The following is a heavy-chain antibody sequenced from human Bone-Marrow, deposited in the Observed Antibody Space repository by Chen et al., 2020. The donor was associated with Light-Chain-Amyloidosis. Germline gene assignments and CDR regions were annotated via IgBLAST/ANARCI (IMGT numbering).Heavy chain of an antibody. CDR2: ISGSGGST. V-gene: IGHV3-23*04. CDR1: GFTFSSYA. J-gene: IGHJ4*02. CDR3: AKDIRYSSGWYYFDY. D-gene: IGHD6-19*01. Sequence: ARLVESGGGLVEPGGSLRLSCEASGFTFSSYAMSWVRQAPGKGLEWVSAISGSGGSTYYADSVKGRFTISRDNSKNTLYLQMNSLRAEDTAVYYCAKDIRYSSGWYYFDYWGQGTLVTVSS.